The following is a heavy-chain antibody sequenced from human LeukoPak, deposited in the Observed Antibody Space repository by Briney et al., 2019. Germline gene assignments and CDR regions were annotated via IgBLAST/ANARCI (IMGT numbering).Heavy chain of an antibody. V-gene: IGHV4-59*01. CDR3: ARDPAGFDI. Sequence: PSETLSLTCTVSGGSISSYYWSWIRQPPGKGLEWIGYIYYSGSTNYNPSLKSRVTISVDTSKNQFSLELSSVTAADTAVYYCARDPAGFDIWGQGTMVTVPS. CDR1: GGSISSYY. CDR2: IYYSGST. J-gene: IGHJ3*02.